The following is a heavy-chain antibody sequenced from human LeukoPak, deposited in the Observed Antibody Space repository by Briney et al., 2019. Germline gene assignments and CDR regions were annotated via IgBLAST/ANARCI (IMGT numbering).Heavy chain of an antibody. V-gene: IGHV3-48*04. CDR2: VSSGSANI. CDR3: ARDLYYFDY. D-gene: IGHD2/OR15-2a*01. Sequence: PGGSLRLSCEASGFTFSTYSMNWVRQAPGKGLEWVAHVSSGSANIYYADSVKGRFTISRDNAKNSIFLQKNSLRAEDTAVYYCARDLYYFDYWGQGTLVTVSS. J-gene: IGHJ4*02. CDR1: GFTFSTYS.